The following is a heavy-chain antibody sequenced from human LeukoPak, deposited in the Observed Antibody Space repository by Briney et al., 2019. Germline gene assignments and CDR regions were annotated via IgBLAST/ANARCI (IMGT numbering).Heavy chain of an antibody. CDR1: GFTFSSYG. Sequence: GKSLRLSCAASGFTFSSYGMHWVRQAPGKGLEWLAAIWYDGGNKYYADSVKGRFTISRDNSKNTLYLQMNSLRAEDTAVYYCTAGSGSYRIDYWGQGTLVIVSS. J-gene: IGHJ4*02. CDR3: TAGSGSYRIDY. V-gene: IGHV3-33*01. CDR2: IWYDGGNK. D-gene: IGHD3-10*01.